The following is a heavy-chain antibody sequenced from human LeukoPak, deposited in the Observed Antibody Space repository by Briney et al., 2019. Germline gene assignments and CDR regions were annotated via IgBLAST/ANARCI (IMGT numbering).Heavy chain of an antibody. D-gene: IGHD1-1*01. CDR2: IYSGGST. CDR1: GFTVSSNY. Sequence: PGGSLRLSCAASGFTVSSNYMSWVRQAPGKGLEWVSVIYSGGSTYYADSVKGRFTISRDNSKNTLYLQMNILRAEDTAVYYCARDRDGGTTDYWGQGTLVTVSS. J-gene: IGHJ4*02. CDR3: ARDRDGGTTDY. V-gene: IGHV3-53*01.